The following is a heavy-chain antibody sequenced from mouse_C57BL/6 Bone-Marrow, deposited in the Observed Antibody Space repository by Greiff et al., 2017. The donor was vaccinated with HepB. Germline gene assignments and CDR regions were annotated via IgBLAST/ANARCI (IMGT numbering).Heavy chain of an antibody. CDR3: ARKSGRDWYFDV. V-gene: IGHV1-81*01. J-gene: IGHJ1*03. CDR2: IYPRSGNT. D-gene: IGHD1-3*01. Sequence: VQLQESGAELARPGASVKLSCKASGYTFTSYGISWVKQRTGQGLEWIGEIYPRSGNTYYNEKFKGKATLTADKSSSTAYMELRSLTSEDSAVYFCARKSGRDWYFDVWGTGTTVTVSS. CDR1: GYTFTSYG.